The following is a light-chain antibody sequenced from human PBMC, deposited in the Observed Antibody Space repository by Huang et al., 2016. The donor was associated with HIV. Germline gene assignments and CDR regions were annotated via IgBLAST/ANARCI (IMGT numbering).Light chain of an antibody. CDR2: DAS. Sequence: EIVLTQSPATLSLSPGERATLSCRASQSVSSYLAWYQQKPGQAPRLLIYDASNRATGIPARFSGRGSGTDFTLTISSLEPEDFAVYYCQQRSNWPRFGQGTKVEIK. J-gene: IGKJ1*01. CDR1: QSVSSY. V-gene: IGKV3-11*01. CDR3: QQRSNWPR.